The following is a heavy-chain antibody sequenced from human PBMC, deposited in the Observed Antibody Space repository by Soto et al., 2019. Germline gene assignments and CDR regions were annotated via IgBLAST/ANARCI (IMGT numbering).Heavy chain of an antibody. CDR1: GGSISSGGYY. J-gene: IGHJ4*02. Sequence: SETLSLTCTVSGGSISSGGYYWNWIRHHPGKGLEWIGYIYNSGSTYYNPYLKSRVFISSDTSKNLLSLKLSSVTAADTAVYYCASQRAPYYFDYWGRGALVTVSS. CDR2: IYNSGST. V-gene: IGHV4-31*03. CDR3: ASQRAPYYFDY.